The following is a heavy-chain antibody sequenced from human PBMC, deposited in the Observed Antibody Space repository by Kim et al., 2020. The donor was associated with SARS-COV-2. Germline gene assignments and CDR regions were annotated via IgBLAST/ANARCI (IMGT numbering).Heavy chain of an antibody. V-gene: IGHV3-21*01. CDR3: ARDRGRGWLQPDY. D-gene: IGHD5-12*01. CDR2: IISSSSYI. Sequence: GGSLRLSCAASGFTFSSYSMNWVRQAPGKGLEWVSSIISSSSYIYYADSVKGRFTISIDNAKNSLYLQMNSLRAEDTAVYYCARDRGRGWLQPDYWGQGTLVTVSS. J-gene: IGHJ4*02. CDR1: GFTFSSYS.